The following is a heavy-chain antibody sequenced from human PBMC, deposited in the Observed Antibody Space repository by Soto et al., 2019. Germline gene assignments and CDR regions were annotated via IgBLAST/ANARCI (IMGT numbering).Heavy chain of an antibody. CDR2: ISGSGGST. Sequence: GGSLRLSCAASGFTFSSYAMSWVRQAPGKGLEWVSAISGSGGSTYYADSVKGRFTISRDNSKNTLYLQMNSLRAEDTAVYYCAKVRQPRLRFPPSREYYFDYWGQGTLVTVSS. CDR3: AKVRQPRLRFPPSREYYFDY. V-gene: IGHV3-23*01. J-gene: IGHJ4*02. D-gene: IGHD4-17*01. CDR1: GFTFSSYA.